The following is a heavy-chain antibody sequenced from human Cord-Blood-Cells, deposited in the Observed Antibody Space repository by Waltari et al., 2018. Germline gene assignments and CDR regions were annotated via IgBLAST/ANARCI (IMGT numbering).Heavy chain of an antibody. Sequence: QVQLQESGPGLVKPSQTLSLTCTVSGGSISRGGYYWRWIRQHPGKVLECVGYIYYSGGTYDNPSLKSRVTLSVDTSKNQFSLKLSSVTAADTAVYYCARGMVGNFDLWGRGTLVTVSS. CDR1: GGSISRGGYY. V-gene: IGHV4-31*03. CDR3: ARGMVGNFDL. CDR2: IYYSGGT. D-gene: IGHD2-15*01. J-gene: IGHJ2*01.